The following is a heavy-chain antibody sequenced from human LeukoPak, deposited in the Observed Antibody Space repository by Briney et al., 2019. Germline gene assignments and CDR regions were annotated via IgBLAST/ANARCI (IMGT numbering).Heavy chain of an antibody. Sequence: ASVKVSCRASVYIFTDYYIHWVRQAPGQGLEWMGWFNPYSGGTNYAEKFQGRVTMTRDTSITTAYMELSSVRSDDTAMYYCATLRRSGWYIGDWGQGTLVTVSS. CDR3: ATLRRSGWYIGD. V-gene: IGHV1-2*02. J-gene: IGHJ4*02. D-gene: IGHD6-19*01. CDR1: VYIFTDYY. CDR2: FNPYSGGT.